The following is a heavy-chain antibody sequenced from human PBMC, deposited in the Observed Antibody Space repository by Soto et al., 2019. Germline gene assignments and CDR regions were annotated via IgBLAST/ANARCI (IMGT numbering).Heavy chain of an antibody. J-gene: IGHJ3*02. CDR1: GFTFDDYA. D-gene: IGHD4-17*01. CDR2: ISWNSGSI. CDR3: AKDITHDYGDPGGAFDI. V-gene: IGHV3-9*01. Sequence: EVQLVESGGGLVQPGRSLRLSCAASGFTFDDYAMHWVWQAPGKGLEWVSGISWNSGSIGYADSVKGRFTISRDNAKNSLYLQMNSLRAEDTALYYCAKDITHDYGDPGGAFDIWGQGTMVTVSS.